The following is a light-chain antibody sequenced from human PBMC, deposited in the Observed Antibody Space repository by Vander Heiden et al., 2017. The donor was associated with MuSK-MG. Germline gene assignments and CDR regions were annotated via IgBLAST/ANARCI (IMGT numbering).Light chain of an antibody. CDR1: QSLLHSDGKTY. Sequence: DIVMTQTPLSLSVTPGQPASISCKSSQSLLHSDGKTYLYWYLQKPRQPPQLLIYVVSNRCYGGTDRFSGSGVGTDVKLKISRCEEDDVGVYYCMHRRQLHPSWTFGEGTKVEIK. J-gene: IGKJ1*01. CDR3: MHRRQLHPSWT. CDR2: VVS. V-gene: IGKV2D-29*01.